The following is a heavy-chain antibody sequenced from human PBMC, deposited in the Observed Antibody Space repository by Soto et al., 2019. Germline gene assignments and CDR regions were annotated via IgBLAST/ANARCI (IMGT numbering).Heavy chain of an antibody. CDR1: GFTLSAYA. Sequence: HPGGSLRLSCETSGFTLSAYAMDRVRQAPGQGLEYVSGISSNGVGTNYAKTVQGRFTISRDNSKNTVYLQMGSLRPEDMAVYYCARRARPDFYYMDVWGKGT. D-gene: IGHD6-6*01. CDR2: ISSNGVGT. V-gene: IGHV3-64*01. J-gene: IGHJ6*03. CDR3: ARRARPDFYYMDV.